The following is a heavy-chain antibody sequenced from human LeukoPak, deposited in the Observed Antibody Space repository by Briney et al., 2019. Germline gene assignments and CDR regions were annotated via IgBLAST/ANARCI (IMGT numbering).Heavy chain of an antibody. D-gene: IGHD1-26*01. Sequence: ASVKVSCKASGYTFTIYGISWVRQAPGQGLEWMGWISAYNGNTNYAQKLQGRVTMTTDTSTSTAYMELRRLRSDDTAVYYCARGIVGATKTHYFDYWGQGTLVTVSS. CDR2: ISAYNGNT. CDR3: ARGIVGATKTHYFDY. CDR1: GYTFTIYG. V-gene: IGHV1-18*01. J-gene: IGHJ4*02.